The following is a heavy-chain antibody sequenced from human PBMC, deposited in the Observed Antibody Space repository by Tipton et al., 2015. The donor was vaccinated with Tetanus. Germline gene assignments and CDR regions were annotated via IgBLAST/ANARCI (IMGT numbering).Heavy chain of an antibody. Sequence: SLRLSCAASGSTLSRYTMNWVRQAPGKGLEWVSSISSSSRYIYYADSVKGRFTISRDNAKNSLYLQMNSLRAEDTAVYSCARGMAEASNCGGDCYSDYWGQGTLVTVSS. D-gene: IGHD2-21*02. CDR2: ISSSSRYI. CDR1: GSTLSRYT. J-gene: IGHJ4*02. V-gene: IGHV3-21*01. CDR3: ARGMAEASNCGGDCYSDY.